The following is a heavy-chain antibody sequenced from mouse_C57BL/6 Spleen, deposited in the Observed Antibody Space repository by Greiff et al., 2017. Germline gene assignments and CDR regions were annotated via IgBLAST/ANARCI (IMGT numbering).Heavy chain of an antibody. CDR3: ARFITTVVASDWYFDV. D-gene: IGHD1-1*01. J-gene: IGHJ1*03. V-gene: IGHV1-58*01. CDR1: GYTFTSYG. CDR2: IYIGNGYT. Sequence: VQLQQSGAELVRPGSSVKMSCKTSGYTFTSYGIHWVKQRPGQGLEWIGYIYIGNGYTEYNEKFKGKATLTSDTSSSTAYMQLSSLTSEDSAIYFCARFITTVVASDWYFDVWGTGTTVTVSS.